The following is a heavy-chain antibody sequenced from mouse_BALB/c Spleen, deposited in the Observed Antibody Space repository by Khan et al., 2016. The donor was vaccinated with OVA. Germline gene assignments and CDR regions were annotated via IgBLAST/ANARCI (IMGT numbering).Heavy chain of an antibody. CDR3: AHASDDPRYSEV. Sequence: VRLQQSGAELVKPGASVKLSCSASGFNIKDSYIHWVKQRPEQGLEWIGRIAPANGKTEYAPTLQGKATITADTSSNTSYLQLSSLTSEDSAIYYCAHASDDPRYSEVWGAGTTVTVSS. V-gene: IGHV14-3*02. CDR1: GFNIKDSY. CDR2: IAPANGKT. D-gene: IGHD6-1*01. J-gene: IGHJ1*01.